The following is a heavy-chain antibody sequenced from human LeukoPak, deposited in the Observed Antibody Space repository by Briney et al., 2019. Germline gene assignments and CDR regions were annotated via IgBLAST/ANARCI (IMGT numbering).Heavy chain of an antibody. Sequence: ASVKVPCKASGYTFTSYGISWVRQAPGQGLEWMGWISAYNGNTNYAQKLQGRVTMTTDTSTSTAYMELRSLRSEDTAVYYCARGDMKTYSSGWYDYWGQGTLVTVSS. V-gene: IGHV1-18*01. J-gene: IGHJ4*02. CDR1: GYTFTSYG. D-gene: IGHD6-19*01. CDR2: ISAYNGNT. CDR3: ARGDMKTYSSGWYDY.